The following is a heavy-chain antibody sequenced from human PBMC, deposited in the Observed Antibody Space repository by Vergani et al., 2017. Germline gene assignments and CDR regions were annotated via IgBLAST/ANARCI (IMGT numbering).Heavy chain of an antibody. D-gene: IGHD3-10*01. CDR3: ARGFEYYFDY. CDR1: GYSISSGYY. V-gene: IGHV4-38-2*01. Sequence: QVQLQESGPGLVKPSETLSLTCAVSGYSISSGYYWGWIRQPPGKGLEWIGSIYHSGSTNYNPSLKSRVTISVDTSKNQFFLKLSSVTAEDTAVYYCARGFEYYFDYWGQGTLVTVSS. CDR2: IYHSGST. J-gene: IGHJ4*02.